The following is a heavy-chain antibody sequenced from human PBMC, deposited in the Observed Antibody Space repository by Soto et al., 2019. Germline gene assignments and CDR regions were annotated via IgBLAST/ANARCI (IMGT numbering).Heavy chain of an antibody. Sequence: EVQLVASGGGLVKPGGSLRLSCAASGFTFSSYSMNWVRQAPGKGLEWVSSISSSSRYIYYADSVKGRFNISRDNAKNSLYLQMNSLRAEDTAVYYCARVVVRGKGTLWGQGTLVTVSS. CDR1: GFTFSSYS. D-gene: IGHD3-10*01. CDR2: ISSSSRYI. CDR3: ARVVVRGKGTL. J-gene: IGHJ4*02. V-gene: IGHV3-21*01.